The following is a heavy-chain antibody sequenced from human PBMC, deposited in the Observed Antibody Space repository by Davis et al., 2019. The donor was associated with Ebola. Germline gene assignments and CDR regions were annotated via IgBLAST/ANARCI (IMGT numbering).Heavy chain of an antibody. D-gene: IGHD6-13*01. CDR1: GFTFRSSD. Sequence: PGGSLRLSCAASGFTFRSSDMHWVRQATGKGLEWVSAIGAAGDTYYPVSVKGRFTISRENAKNSLYLQMNSLRAEDTAVYYCARAGFGSTWFDCWGQGILVTVSS. V-gene: IGHV3-13*01. J-gene: IGHJ5*01. CDR3: ARAGFGSTWFDC. CDR2: IGAAGDT.